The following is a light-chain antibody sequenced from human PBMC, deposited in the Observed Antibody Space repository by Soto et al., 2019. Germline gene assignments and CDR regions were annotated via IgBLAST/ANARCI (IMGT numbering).Light chain of an antibody. CDR2: GAS. V-gene: IGKV3-15*01. Sequence: EIVMTQSPATLSVSPGERATLPCRASQSVGSNLAWYQKKPGQAPRLLIYGASTRATGIPARFSGSGSGTEFTLTISILQSEDFAVYYCQQYDNWWTFGQGTRVEIK. J-gene: IGKJ1*01. CDR3: QQYDNWWT. CDR1: QSVGSN.